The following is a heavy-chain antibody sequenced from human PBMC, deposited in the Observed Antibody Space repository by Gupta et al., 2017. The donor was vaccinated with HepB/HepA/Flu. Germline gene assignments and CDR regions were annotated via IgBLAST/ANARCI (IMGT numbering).Heavy chain of an antibody. D-gene: IGHD3-16*02. J-gene: IGHJ4*02. Sequence: QVQLVASGGGVVSPGGSLTLYCAASGFDVGSWGIHWVRQAPGKGLEWVALISFDGDTKHYADSVRGRFIVSQEESKNTVYLQMTSLSHDDAATYYCVKPSYQYYAPTVYRADPFKDWGQGT. CDR1: GFDVGSWG. CDR2: ISFDGDTK. CDR3: VKPSYQYYAPTVYRADPFKD. V-gene: IGHV3-30*12.